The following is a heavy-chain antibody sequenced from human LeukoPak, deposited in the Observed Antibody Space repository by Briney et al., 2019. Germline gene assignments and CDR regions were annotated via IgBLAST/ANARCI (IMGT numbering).Heavy chain of an antibody. CDR2: IYYIGST. CDR1: GDSINNYY. J-gene: IGHJ3*02. CDR3: AREYYYGSGGYRSPARDAFDI. Sequence: ASETLSLTCTVSGDSINNYYWTWIRQSPGKGLEWIGNIYYIGSTNYNPSLKSRVSISVDTSKNQFSLKLSSVTAVDTAVYYCAREYYYGSGGYRSPARDAFDIWGQGTMVTVSS. D-gene: IGHD3-10*01. V-gene: IGHV4-59*01.